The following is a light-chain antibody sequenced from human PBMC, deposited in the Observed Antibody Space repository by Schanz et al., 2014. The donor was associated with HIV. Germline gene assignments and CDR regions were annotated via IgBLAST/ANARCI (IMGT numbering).Light chain of an antibody. CDR1: SSDVGVYNY. CDR3: SSYAGSNNLV. J-gene: IGLJ2*01. CDR2: EVS. V-gene: IGLV2-8*01. Sequence: QSALTQPPSASGSPGQSVTISCTGTSSDVGVYNYVSWYQQHPGKAPKVMIYEVSKRPSGVPDRFSGSKSGNTASLTVSGLQAEDEADYYCSSYAGSNNLVFGGGTKLTVL.